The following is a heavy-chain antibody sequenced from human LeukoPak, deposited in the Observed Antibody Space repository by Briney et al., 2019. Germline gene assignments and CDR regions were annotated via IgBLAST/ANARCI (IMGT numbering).Heavy chain of an antibody. D-gene: IGHD5-18*01. CDR2: ISSSSSYI. J-gene: IGHJ4*02. Sequence: GGSLRLSCAASGFTFSSMNWVRQAPGKGLEWVSSISSSSSYIYYADSVKGRFTISRDNAKNSLYLQMNSLRAEDTAVYYCARDLSGIAGYTYGRGIDYWGQGTLVTVSS. CDR1: GFTFSS. CDR3: ARDLSGIAGYTYGRGIDY. V-gene: IGHV3-21*01.